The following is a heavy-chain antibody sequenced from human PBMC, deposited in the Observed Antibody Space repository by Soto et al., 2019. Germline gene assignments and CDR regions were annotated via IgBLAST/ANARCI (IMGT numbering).Heavy chain of an antibody. CDR2: IDPSDSYT. CDR1: GYSFTSYW. CDR3: ARVGYYDYDSSGYYGMDV. J-gene: IGHJ6*02. D-gene: IGHD3-22*01. Sequence: GESLKISCKGSGYSFTSYWISWVRQMPGKGLEWMGRIDPSDSYTNYSPSFQGHVTISADKSISTAYLQWSSLKASDTAMYYCARVGYYDYDSSGYYGMDVWGQGTTVTVSS. V-gene: IGHV5-10-1*01.